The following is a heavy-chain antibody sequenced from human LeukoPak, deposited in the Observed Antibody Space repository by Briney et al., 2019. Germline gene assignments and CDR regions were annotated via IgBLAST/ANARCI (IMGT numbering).Heavy chain of an antibody. Sequence: SETLSLTCTVSGGSISSYYWSRIRQPAGKGLEWIGRIYTSGSTNYNPSLKSRVTMSVDTSKNQFSLKLSSVTAADTAVYYCARGIAAAFPGWFDPWGQGTLVTVSS. V-gene: IGHV4-4*07. CDR2: IYTSGST. CDR3: ARGIAAAFPGWFDP. D-gene: IGHD6-13*01. CDR1: GGSISSYY. J-gene: IGHJ5*02.